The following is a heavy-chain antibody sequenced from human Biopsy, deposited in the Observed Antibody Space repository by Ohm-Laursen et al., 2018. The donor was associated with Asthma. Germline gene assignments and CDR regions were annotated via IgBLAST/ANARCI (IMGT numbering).Heavy chain of an antibody. CDR2: LIPVLGTP. CDR3: ARGYSGSDRIVYYYSGLEV. CDR1: GDYFSNHA. Sequence: SSVKVSCKASGDYFSNHAISWVRQAPGQGLEWMGGLIPVLGTPDHAQMFEGRVTITADESTSTAYMELSSLSSEDTAVYYCARGYSGSDRIVYYYSGLEVWGQGTTVTVSS. J-gene: IGHJ6*02. V-gene: IGHV1-69*01. D-gene: IGHD5-12*01.